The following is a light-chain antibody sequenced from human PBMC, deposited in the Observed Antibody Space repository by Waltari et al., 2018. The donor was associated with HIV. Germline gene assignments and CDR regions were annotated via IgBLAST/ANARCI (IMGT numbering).Light chain of an antibody. CDR2: CNN. J-gene: IGLJ3*02. CDR1: SSTIWSGND. CDR3: QSYDNRLRGV. V-gene: IGLV1-40*01. Sequence: QSVLTQPPSVSGAPGQRVSIYCIGSSSTIWSGNDVHWYQHLPGAAPKVLIFCNNNRPSGVPDLFSAFKSGSSASLVITGLQAEDEADYYCQSYDNRLRGVFGGGTKVSVL.